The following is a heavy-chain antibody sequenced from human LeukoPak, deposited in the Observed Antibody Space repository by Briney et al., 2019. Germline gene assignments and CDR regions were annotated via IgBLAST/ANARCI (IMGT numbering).Heavy chain of an antibody. CDR1: GFTFDDYA. CDR2: ISFNGNDK. D-gene: IGHD3-10*01. CDR3: ARVYGSEIDY. Sequence: PGGSLRLSCAASGFTFDDYAMHWIRQAPGKGLEWVTLISFNGNDKKYADSVKGRFTVSRDNSRNTVFLQMNSLRPEDTGLYYCARVYGSEIDYWGQGTQVIVSS. V-gene: IGHV3-30*04. J-gene: IGHJ4*02.